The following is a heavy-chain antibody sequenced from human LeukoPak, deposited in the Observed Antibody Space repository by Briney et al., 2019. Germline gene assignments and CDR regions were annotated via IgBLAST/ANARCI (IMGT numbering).Heavy chain of an antibody. Sequence: ASVKVSCKASGYTFTRYYMHWVRQAPGQGLEWMGWINPNSGGTNYAQKFQGRVTMTRDTSISTAYMELSRLRSDDTAVYYCARDSYYYDSSGQVDYWGQGTLVTVSS. CDR2: INPNSGGT. CDR1: GYTFTRYY. D-gene: IGHD3-22*01. CDR3: ARDSYYYDSSGQVDY. V-gene: IGHV1-2*02. J-gene: IGHJ4*02.